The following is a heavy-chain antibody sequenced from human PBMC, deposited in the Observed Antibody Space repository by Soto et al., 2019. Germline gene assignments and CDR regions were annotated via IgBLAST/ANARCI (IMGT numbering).Heavy chain of an antibody. CDR2: ISQTGANT. V-gene: IGHV3-23*01. CDR1: GFTFASCG. D-gene: IGHD3-9*01. Sequence: GGSLRLSCLASGFTFASCGMNWVRQAPGKGLEWVAGISQTGANTYYADSVRGRFIISRDNSRNTVSLEMNSLRGEDSALYYCATEGAKTTWNFDLWGQGTKVTVSS. CDR3: ATEGAKTTWNFDL. J-gene: IGHJ4*02.